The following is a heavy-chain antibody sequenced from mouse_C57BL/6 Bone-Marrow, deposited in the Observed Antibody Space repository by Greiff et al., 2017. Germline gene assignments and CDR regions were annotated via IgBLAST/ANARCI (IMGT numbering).Heavy chain of an antibody. Sequence: QVTLKVSGPGILKPSQTLSLTCSFSGFSLSTFGMGVGWIRQPSGKGLEWLAHIWWDDDKYYNPALKSRLTISKDTSKNQVFLKIANVDTADTATYYCARSHLHYYGSSSYYFDYWGQGTTLTVSS. V-gene: IGHV8-8*01. CDR1: GFSLSTFGMG. D-gene: IGHD1-1*01. CDR2: IWWDDDK. J-gene: IGHJ2*01. CDR3: ARSHLHYYGSSSYYFDY.